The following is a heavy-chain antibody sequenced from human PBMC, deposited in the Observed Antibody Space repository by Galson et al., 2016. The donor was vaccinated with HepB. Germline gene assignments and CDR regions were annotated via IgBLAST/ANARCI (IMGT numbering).Heavy chain of an antibody. CDR3: ARHHSTTAAIGAFAS. Sequence: SETLSLTCTVSGASMSSYYWSWIRLPPGKGLEWIGSLYYGGSTYYNPSLKSRVTISIDTSKNTFSLRLSSVTAAETAVYYCARHHSTTAAIGAFASWGQGALVAVSS. CDR1: GASMSSYY. V-gene: IGHV4-59*04. D-gene: IGHD6-13*01. CDR2: LYYGGST. J-gene: IGHJ4*02.